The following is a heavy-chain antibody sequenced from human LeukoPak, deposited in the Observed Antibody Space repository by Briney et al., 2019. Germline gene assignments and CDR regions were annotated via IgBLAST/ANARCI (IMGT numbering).Heavy chain of an antibody. Sequence: GGSLRLSCAASGFTVSSNYMSWVRQAPGKGLEWVSVIYSGGSTYYADSVKGRFTISRDNSKNTPYLQMNSLRAEDTAVYYCARVDGPFYYYGMDVWGQGTTVTVSS. D-gene: IGHD2-8*01. CDR1: GFTVSSNY. CDR3: ARVDGPFYYYGMDV. CDR2: IYSGGST. J-gene: IGHJ6*02. V-gene: IGHV3-66*01.